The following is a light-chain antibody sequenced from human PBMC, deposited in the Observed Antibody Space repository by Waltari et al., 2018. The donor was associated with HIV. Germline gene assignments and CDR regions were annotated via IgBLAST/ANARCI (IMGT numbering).Light chain of an antibody. V-gene: IGLV1-44*01. CDR2: TDD. J-gene: IGLJ3*02. Sequence: SVLTHPPSPSWTPPPRLTPSCSGSSSTLGTHPVSWFQQRPGTAPKLPIYTDDQRPSGVPDRFSGSKSGTSGSLAISGLQSDDEADYYCATWDDSLDGWLFGGGTKLTVL. CDR1: SSTLGTHP. CDR3: ATWDDSLDGWL.